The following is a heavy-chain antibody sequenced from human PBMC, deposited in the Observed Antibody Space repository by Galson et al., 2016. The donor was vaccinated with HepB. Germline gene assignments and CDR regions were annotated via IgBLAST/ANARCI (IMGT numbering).Heavy chain of an antibody. D-gene: IGHD1-26*01. Sequence: SVKVSCKASGYTFRRSGFTWVRQAPGQGLEWMGWISAWNGHTNYKEELQDRVTMTTEASTATAYMELRGLRSDDTAVYYCVRASWEFPSNFDYWGPGTLVTVSS. J-gene: IGHJ4*02. CDR3: VRASWEFPSNFDY. CDR1: GYTFRRSG. CDR2: ISAWNGHT. V-gene: IGHV1-18*01.